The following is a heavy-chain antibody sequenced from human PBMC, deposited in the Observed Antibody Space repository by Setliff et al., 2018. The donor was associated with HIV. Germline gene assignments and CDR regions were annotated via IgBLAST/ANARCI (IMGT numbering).Heavy chain of an antibody. J-gene: IGHJ4*02. D-gene: IGHD2-2*01. CDR1: GYNFAGYW. V-gene: IGHV5-51*01. Sequence: PGESLKISCKVSGYNFAGYWIAWVRQMPGKGLEWMGFIYPGDSDIRYSPSFQGQVTISVDKSISTAYLRWSSLKASDTAMYYCARERGDCSSNTCYGTDYWGQGTLVTVSS. CDR3: ARERGDCSSNTCYGTDY. CDR2: IYPGDSDI.